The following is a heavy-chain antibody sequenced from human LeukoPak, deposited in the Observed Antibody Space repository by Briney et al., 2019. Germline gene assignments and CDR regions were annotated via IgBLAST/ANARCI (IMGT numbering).Heavy chain of an antibody. D-gene: IGHD5-18*01. CDR2: IDHSGGT. V-gene: IGHV4-34*01. CDR3: AVGYNYAMHYFDY. CDR1: GGSFSGYY. Sequence: PSETLSLTCAVSGGSFSGYYWSWLRQPPGKGLEWIGQIDHSGGTKYNPSLKSRVTISIDTSKNQFSLRLTSITAADTAVYYCAVGYNYAMHYFDYWGPGTLLTVSS. J-gene: IGHJ4*02.